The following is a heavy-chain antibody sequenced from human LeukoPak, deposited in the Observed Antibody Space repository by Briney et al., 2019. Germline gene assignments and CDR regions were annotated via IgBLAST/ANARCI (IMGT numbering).Heavy chain of an antibody. CDR1: GFTFSSYA. CDR3: AKDEAVVPAATDCFDP. CDR2: ISGSGGST. D-gene: IGHD2-2*01. V-gene: IGHV3-23*01. J-gene: IGHJ5*02. Sequence: GGSLRLSCAASGFTFSSYAMSWVRQAPGKGLEWVSAISGSGGSTYYADSVKGRFTISRENSKNTLYLQMNSLRAEDTSVYYFAKDEAVVPAATDCFDPWGQGTLVTVSS.